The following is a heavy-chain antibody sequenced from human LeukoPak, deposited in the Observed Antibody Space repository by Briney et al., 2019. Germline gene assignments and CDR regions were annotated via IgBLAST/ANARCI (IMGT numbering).Heavy chain of an antibody. J-gene: IGHJ4*02. CDR1: GGSFSGYC. CDR3: ASGRFGELPGY. CDR2: INQSGST. V-gene: IGHV4-34*01. Sequence: SETLSLTCAVYGGSFSGYCWSWIRQPPGKGLEWIGEINQSGSTNYNPSLKSRVTISVDTSKNQFSLKLSSVTAADTAVYYCASGRFGELPGYWGQGTLVTVSS. D-gene: IGHD3-10*01.